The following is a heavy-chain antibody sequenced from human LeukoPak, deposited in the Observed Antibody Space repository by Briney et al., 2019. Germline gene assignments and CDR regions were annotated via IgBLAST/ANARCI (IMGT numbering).Heavy chain of an antibody. D-gene: IGHD3-10*01. Sequence: PGGSLRLSCAASGFTFSSYGMHWVRQAPGKGLEWVAVIWYDGSNKYYADSVKGRFTISRDNSKNTVYLQMNSLRADDTAFYYCARGYGAGNFRRPFYGMDVWGQGTPVTVSS. CDR3: ARGYGAGNFRRPFYGMDV. J-gene: IGHJ6*02. CDR1: GFTFSSYG. V-gene: IGHV3-33*01. CDR2: IWYDGSNK.